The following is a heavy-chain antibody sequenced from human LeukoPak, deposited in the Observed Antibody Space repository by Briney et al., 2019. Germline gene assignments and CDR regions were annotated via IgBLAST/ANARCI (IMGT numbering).Heavy chain of an antibody. CDR1: GYTFTGYY. CDR3: ARDRVVVTPTNWFDP. CDR2: INPNSGGT. Sequence: GASVKVSCKASGYTFTGYYVHWVRQAPGQGLEWMGWINPNSGGTNYAQKFQGRVTMTRDTSISTAYMELSRLRSDDTAVYYCARDRVVVTPTNWFDPWGQGTLVTVSS. J-gene: IGHJ5*02. D-gene: IGHD2-21*02. V-gene: IGHV1-2*02.